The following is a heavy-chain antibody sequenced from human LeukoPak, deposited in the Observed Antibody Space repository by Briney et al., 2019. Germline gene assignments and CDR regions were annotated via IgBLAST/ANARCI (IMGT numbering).Heavy chain of an antibody. Sequence: GGSLRLSCAASGFTFSSYWMSWVRQAPGKGLEWVANIKQDGSGKYYVDSVKGRFTISRDNAKNSLYLQMNSLRAQDTAVYYCARRRYSGSSQHFDYWGQGTLVTVSS. CDR2: IKQDGSGK. CDR3: ARRRYSGSSQHFDY. CDR1: GFTFSSYW. V-gene: IGHV3-7*01. J-gene: IGHJ4*02. D-gene: IGHD1-26*01.